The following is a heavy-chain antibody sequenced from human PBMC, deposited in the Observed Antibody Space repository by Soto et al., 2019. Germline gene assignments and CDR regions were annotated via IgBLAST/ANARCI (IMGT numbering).Heavy chain of an antibody. CDR1: GFSFSNYA. D-gene: IGHD3-16*02. Sequence: EVQLLESGGGLVQPGGSLRLSCAASGFSFSNYAMSWVRQAPGKGLEWVSEISGSGGSTYYADSVKGRFTITRDNSKNTRYLQVNRLRAEDRAAYYCAKHHVGGVTVTCCDYWGQGSLVTVSS. V-gene: IGHV3-23*01. CDR3: AKHHVGGVTVTCCDY. CDR2: ISGSGGST. J-gene: IGHJ4*02.